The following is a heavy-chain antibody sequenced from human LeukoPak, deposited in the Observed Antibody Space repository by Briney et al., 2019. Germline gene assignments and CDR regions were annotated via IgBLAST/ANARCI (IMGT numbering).Heavy chain of an antibody. CDR1: GGAFSGYY. V-gene: IGHV4-34*01. D-gene: IGHD6-6*01. Sequence: SETLSFTCGVYGGAFSGYYWTWSRQPPGKGLEWIGEINHSGSTNYNPSLKSRVTMSVDTSKNQFSLKLSSVTAADTAVYYCARGQAPFVSSSSYFYCWGQGTLVTVS. CDR3: ARGQAPFVSSSSYFYC. CDR2: INHSGST. J-gene: IGHJ4*02.